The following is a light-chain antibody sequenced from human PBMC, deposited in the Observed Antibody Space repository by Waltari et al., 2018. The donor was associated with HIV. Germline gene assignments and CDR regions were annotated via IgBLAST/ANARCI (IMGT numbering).Light chain of an antibody. CDR3: QQYGSSAPLT. V-gene: IGKV3-20*01. CDR1: QSVSSSH. CDR2: GTY. Sequence: IVLTQSPGALSLSPGERATLSCRASQSVSSSHLAWYQQRPGQAPRLLIYGTYSRATGIPDRFRGSGSGTDFTLTISRLEPEDFAVYYCQQYGSSAPLTFGGGTKVEIK. J-gene: IGKJ4*01.